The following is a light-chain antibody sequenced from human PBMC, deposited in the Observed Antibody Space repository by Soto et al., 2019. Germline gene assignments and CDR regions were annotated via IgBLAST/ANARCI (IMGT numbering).Light chain of an antibody. CDR2: EVS. Sequence: QSALTQPRSVSGSPGQSITISCTGTSSDVGGYNHVSWYQQHPGKAPRLMIYEVSRRPSGVSNRFSGSKSGNTASLTISGLQAEDEADYYCTSYTSSSTLYVFGSGTKVTVL. CDR1: SSDVGGYNH. V-gene: IGLV2-14*01. CDR3: TSYTSSSTLYV. J-gene: IGLJ1*01.